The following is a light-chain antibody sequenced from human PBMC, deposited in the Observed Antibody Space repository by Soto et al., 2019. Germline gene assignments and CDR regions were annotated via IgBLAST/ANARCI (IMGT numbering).Light chain of an antibody. V-gene: IGKV3-15*01. CDR2: AAS. CDR1: QNIGSN. CDR3: QPHEHWFPLS. Sequence: IVMTQSPGTLSVSPGGRATLSCRASQNIGSNLAWYQQRPGQPPRLLIYAASTRATGIPARFSGGGSRTEFTLTISSQQSEDFAAYYCQPHEHWFPLSFGGGTKVQIK. J-gene: IGKJ4*01.